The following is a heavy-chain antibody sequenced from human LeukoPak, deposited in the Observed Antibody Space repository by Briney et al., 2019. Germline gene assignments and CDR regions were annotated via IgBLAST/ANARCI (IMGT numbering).Heavy chain of an antibody. D-gene: IGHD3-16*02. CDR3: AREVRLGELSFFDY. CDR1: GFTFSSYS. Sequence: PGGSLRLSCTASGFTFSSYSMNWVRQAPGKGLEWVSYISSSTSTIYYTDSVKGRFTISRDNAKNSLYLQMNSLRAEDTAVYYCAREVRLGELSFFDYWGQGTLVTVSS. J-gene: IGHJ4*02. V-gene: IGHV3-48*04. CDR2: ISSSTSTI.